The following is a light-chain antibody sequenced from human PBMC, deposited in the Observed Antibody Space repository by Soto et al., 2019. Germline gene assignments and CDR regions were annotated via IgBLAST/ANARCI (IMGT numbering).Light chain of an antibody. Sequence: DIHMTQSPSSLSASVGNRVTITCRASQSISTYFNWYQKKPGKAPNLLIYDAFRLQSGVPSRSSGSGGGTVFTLSISSVRPEDFATYVCQRSYRDPITFGRRTPREI. V-gene: IGKV1-39*01. CDR3: QRSYRDPIT. CDR2: DAF. J-gene: IGKJ5*01. CDR1: QSISTY.